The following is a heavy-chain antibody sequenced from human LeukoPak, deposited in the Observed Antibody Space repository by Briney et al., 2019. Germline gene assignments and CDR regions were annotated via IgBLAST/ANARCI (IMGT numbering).Heavy chain of an antibody. Sequence: PSETLSLTCTVSGVSISSYYWSWIRQPPGKGLEWIGYIYTSGSTNYNPSLKSRVTISVETSKNQSSLKLSSVTAADTAVYYCARQSRDGYNFYYFDYWGQGTLVTVSS. CDR3: ARQSRDGYNFYYFDY. CDR1: GVSISSYY. V-gene: IGHV4-4*09. CDR2: IYTSGST. J-gene: IGHJ4*02. D-gene: IGHD5-24*01.